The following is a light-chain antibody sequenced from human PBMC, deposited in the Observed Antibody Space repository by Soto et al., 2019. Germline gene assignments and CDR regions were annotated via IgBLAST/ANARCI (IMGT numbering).Light chain of an antibody. CDR1: QSVSSN. V-gene: IGKV3-15*01. J-gene: IGKJ1*01. CDR2: GAS. CDR3: QHYNNWPPWT. Sequence: EIVMTQSPVTLSVSPGERATLSCRASQSVSSNLAWYQQKPGQAPRLLIYGASTRATGVPARFSGSWSGTEFTLTISSLQSEDFAVYYCQHYNNWPPWTFGQGTKVEIK.